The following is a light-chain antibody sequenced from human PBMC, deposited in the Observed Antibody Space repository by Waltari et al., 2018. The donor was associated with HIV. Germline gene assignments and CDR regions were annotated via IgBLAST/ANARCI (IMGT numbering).Light chain of an antibody. CDR3: QQRSNWPIT. Sequence: EIVLTQSPATLSLSPGERATLSCRASQSVSSYLACYQQKPGKAPRLLIYDASNRATGIPARSSGSGSGTDFTLTISSLEPEDFAVYYCQQRSNWPITFGQGTRLEIK. CDR1: QSVSSY. J-gene: IGKJ5*01. CDR2: DAS. V-gene: IGKV3-11*01.